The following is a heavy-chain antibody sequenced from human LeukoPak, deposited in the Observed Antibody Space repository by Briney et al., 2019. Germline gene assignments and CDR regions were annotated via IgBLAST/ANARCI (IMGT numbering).Heavy chain of an antibody. CDR3: ASSTLLRSGEPSGPFDY. Sequence: KASETLSLTCTVSGGSMSSGGYYWSSIRQPPGKGLEWIGYIYYSGSTNYNPSLKSRVTISVDTSKNHFSLKLSSVTAADTAVYYCASSTLLRSGEPSGPFDYWGQGTLVTVSS. D-gene: IGHD3-10*01. CDR1: GGSMSSGGYY. J-gene: IGHJ4*02. CDR2: IYYSGST. V-gene: IGHV4-61*08.